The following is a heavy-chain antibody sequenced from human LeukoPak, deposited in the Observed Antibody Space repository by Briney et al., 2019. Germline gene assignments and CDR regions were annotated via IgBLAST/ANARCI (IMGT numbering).Heavy chain of an antibody. CDR3: ARVVVPAASHYYNYYMDV. J-gene: IGHJ6*03. CDR1: GGSISSGGYS. CDR2: IYYSGST. Sequence: PSETLSLTCAVSGGSISSGGYSWSWIRQPPGKGLEWIGYIYYSGSTNYNPSLKSRVTTSVDTSKNQFSLKLSSVTAADTAVYYCARVVVPAASHYYNYYMDVWGKGTTVTISS. D-gene: IGHD2-2*01. V-gene: IGHV4-61*08.